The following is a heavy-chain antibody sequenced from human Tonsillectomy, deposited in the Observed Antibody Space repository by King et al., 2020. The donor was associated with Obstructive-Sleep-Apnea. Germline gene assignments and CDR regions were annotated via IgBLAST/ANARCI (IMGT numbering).Heavy chain of an antibody. CDR3: ARHLYSSGYLGCFDN. D-gene: IGHD6-19*01. V-gene: IGHV4-59*08. J-gene: IGHJ4*02. Sequence: HVQLQESGPGLVKPSETLSLTCTVSGGSISSYYWSCIRRPPGKGLEWVGYISYSGSTNYNPSLKSRVIISVDTSKNQFSLKLSSVTDANTALYYCARHLYSSGYLGCFDNWGQGALVTVSS. CDR2: ISYSGST. CDR1: GGSISSYY.